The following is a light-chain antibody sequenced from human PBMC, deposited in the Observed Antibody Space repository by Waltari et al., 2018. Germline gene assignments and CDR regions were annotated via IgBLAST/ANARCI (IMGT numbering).Light chain of an antibody. V-gene: IGKV1-5*01. CDR1: QNIGTW. J-gene: IGKJ2*01. CDR3: QQYNSYLSS. CDR2: DGS. Sequence: IAMTQSPSTLSASVGDSVTITCRASQNIGTWVGWYQQKPGKAPKLLIFDGSTLESGVPSRFSGSASGTDFTLTINSLQPDDFASYFCQQYNSYLSSFGQGTKLEI.